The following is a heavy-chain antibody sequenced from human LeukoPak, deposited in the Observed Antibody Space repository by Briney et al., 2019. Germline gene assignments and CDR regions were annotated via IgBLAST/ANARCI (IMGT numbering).Heavy chain of an antibody. V-gene: IGHV3-23*01. D-gene: IGHD2-2*01. CDR2: ISGSDSST. Sequence: GGSLRLSCAASGFTFSSYAMNWVRQAPGKGLEWVSAISGSDSSTFYADSVKGRFTISRDNSKNTLYLQMDSLRAEDTAVYFCAKQSAGSSTWYSLHFDYWGQGTLVTVSS. CDR1: GFTFSSYA. J-gene: IGHJ4*02. CDR3: AKQSAGSSTWYSLHFDY.